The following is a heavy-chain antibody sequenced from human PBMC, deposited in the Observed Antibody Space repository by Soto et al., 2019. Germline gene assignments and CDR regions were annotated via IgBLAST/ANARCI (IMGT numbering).Heavy chain of an antibody. V-gene: IGHV1-69*13. CDR2: IIPIFGTA. J-gene: IGHJ4*02. D-gene: IGHD3-22*01. CDR3: ARARPASSGYPALYYFDY. CDR1: GGTFSIYA. Sequence: SVKVSCKASGGTFSIYAISCVLQSPLQWLEWMGGIIPIFGTANYAQKFQGRVTITADESTSTAYMELSSLRSEDTAVYYCARARPASSGYPALYYFDYWGQGTLVTVSS.